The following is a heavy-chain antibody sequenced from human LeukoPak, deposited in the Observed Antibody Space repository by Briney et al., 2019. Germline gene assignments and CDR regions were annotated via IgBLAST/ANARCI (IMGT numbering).Heavy chain of an antibody. D-gene: IGHD6-13*01. J-gene: IGHJ4*02. Sequence: SETLSLTCTVSGGSISSSSYYWGWIRQPPGKGLEWIGNIYYSGTTYYNPSLKSRLTISVDTSKNQFSLKLNSVTAADTAVYYCAREKGIVAALDYWGQGTLVTVSS. CDR2: IYYSGTT. CDR3: AREKGIVAALDY. V-gene: IGHV4-39*07. CDR1: GGSISSSSYY.